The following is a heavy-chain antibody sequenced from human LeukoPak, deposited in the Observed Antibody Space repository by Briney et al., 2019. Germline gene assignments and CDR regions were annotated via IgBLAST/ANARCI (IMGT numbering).Heavy chain of an antibody. CDR1: GFTFSSYG. D-gene: IGHD1-26*01. J-gene: IGHJ4*02. Sequence: WGSLRLSCAASGFTFSSYGMHWVRQAPGKGLEWVAVISYDGSNKYYADSVKGRFTISRDNSKNTLYLQMNSLRAEDTAVYYCAKEGGSYYPFDYWGQGTLVTVSS. CDR2: ISYDGSNK. CDR3: AKEGGSYYPFDY. V-gene: IGHV3-30*18.